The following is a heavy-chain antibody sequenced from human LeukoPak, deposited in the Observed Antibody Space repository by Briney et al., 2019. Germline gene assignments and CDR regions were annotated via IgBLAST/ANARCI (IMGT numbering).Heavy chain of an antibody. CDR2: INHSGST. Sequence: SETLSLTCAVYGGSFSGYYWGWIRQPPGKGLEWIGEINHSGSTNYNPSLKSRVTISVDTSKNQFSLKLSSVTAADTAVYYCARGPNSGSDYWGQGTLVTVSS. V-gene: IGHV4-34*01. CDR1: GGSFSGYY. D-gene: IGHD6-6*01. CDR3: ARGPNSGSDY. J-gene: IGHJ4*02.